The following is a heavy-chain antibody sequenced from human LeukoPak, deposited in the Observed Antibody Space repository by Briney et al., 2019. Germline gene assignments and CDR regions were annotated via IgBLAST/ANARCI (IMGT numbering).Heavy chain of an antibody. CDR1: GFTFTNYA. D-gene: IGHD1-26*01. CDR3: ASRKLVGATLFDY. V-gene: IGHV3-23*01. J-gene: IGHJ4*02. CDR2: LSPSGADT. Sequence: GGSLRLSCAASGFTFTNYAMNWVRQAPGKGLEWVSTLSPSGADTYYADSVKGRFTISRDISKNTLYLQMNSLRAEDTAVYYCASRKLVGATLFDYWGQGTLVTVSS.